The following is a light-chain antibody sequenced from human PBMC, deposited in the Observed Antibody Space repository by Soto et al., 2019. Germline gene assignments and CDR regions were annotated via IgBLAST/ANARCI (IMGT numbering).Light chain of an antibody. CDR1: QSLVYTNGNTY. CDR3: MQGTHWPRT. V-gene: IGKV2-30*01. CDR2: KVS. Sequence: DVVVTQSPLSLPVTLGQPASISCRSSQSLVYTNGNTYLAWFQQRPGQSPRRQIYKVSIRDSGVPDRFSGSGSGTEFTLTISRVEAEDVGVYYCMQGTHWPRTFGQGTKVEIK. J-gene: IGKJ1*01.